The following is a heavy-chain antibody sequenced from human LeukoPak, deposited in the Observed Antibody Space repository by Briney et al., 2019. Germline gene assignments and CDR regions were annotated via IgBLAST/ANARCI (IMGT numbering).Heavy chain of an antibody. CDR1: GGSFSGYY. Sequence: PSETLSLTCAVYGGSFSGYYWSWIRQPPGKGLEWIGEINHTGSTNYNPSLKGRVTISVDTSKNQFSLRLSSVTAADTAMYYCARLRSPGDFDYWGQGTLVTVSS. D-gene: IGHD1-26*01. CDR3: ARLRSPGDFDY. J-gene: IGHJ4*02. CDR2: INHTGST. V-gene: IGHV4-34*01.